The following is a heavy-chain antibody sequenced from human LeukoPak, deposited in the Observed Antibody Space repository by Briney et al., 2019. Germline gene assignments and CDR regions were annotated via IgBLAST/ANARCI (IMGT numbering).Heavy chain of an antibody. V-gene: IGHV4-38-2*02. Sequence: SETLSLTCIVSGYSISSAYYWGWIRQPPGKGLEWIGTIYHSGSTYYNPSLESRVTISVDTSKKQFSLKLGSVTATDTALYYCARAKAAVGRLFDYWGQGTLVTVSS. CDR2: IYHSGST. CDR1: GYSISSAYY. CDR3: ARAKAAVGRLFDY. D-gene: IGHD6-13*01. J-gene: IGHJ4*02.